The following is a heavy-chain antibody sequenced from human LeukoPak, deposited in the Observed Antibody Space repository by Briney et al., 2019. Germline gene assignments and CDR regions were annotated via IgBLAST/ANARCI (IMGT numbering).Heavy chain of an antibody. CDR1: GGTFSSYA. CDR3: ARTIRIAARRSYYYYMDV. D-gene: IGHD6-6*01. Sequence: GASVKVSCKASGGTFSSYAISWVRQAPGQGLEWMGGIIPIFGTANYAQKFQGRVTITADKSTSTAYMELSSLRSEDTAVYYCARTIRIAARRSYYYYMDVWGKGTTVTISS. J-gene: IGHJ6*03. CDR2: IIPIFGTA. V-gene: IGHV1-69*06.